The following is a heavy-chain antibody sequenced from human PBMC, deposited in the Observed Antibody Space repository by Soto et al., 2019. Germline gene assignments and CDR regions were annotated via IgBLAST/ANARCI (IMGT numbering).Heavy chain of an antibody. V-gene: IGHV3-30-3*01. Sequence: GGSLRLSCATSGFNFGTYAMHWVRQAPGKGLEWVAVISYDGNSKYYADSVEGRFTISRDNSKNTLYLQMSSLTPEDTAVYYCARGLGSSGWYSPWDAFDIWGQGTMVTVSS. D-gene: IGHD6-19*01. J-gene: IGHJ3*02. CDR2: ISYDGNSK. CDR3: ARGLGSSGWYSPWDAFDI. CDR1: GFNFGTYA.